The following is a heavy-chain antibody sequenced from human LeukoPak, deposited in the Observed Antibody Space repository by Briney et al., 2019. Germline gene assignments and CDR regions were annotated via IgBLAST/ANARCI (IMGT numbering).Heavy chain of an antibody. V-gene: IGHV1-69*13. J-gene: IGHJ6*02. Sequence: ASVKVSCKASGGTFSSYAISWVRQAPGQGLEWMGGIIPIFGTANYAQKFQGRVTITADEFTSTAYMELSSLRSEDTAVYYCARDPSHYYGMDVWGQGTTVTVSS. CDR3: ARDPSHYYGMDV. CDR2: IIPIFGTA. CDR1: GGTFSSYA.